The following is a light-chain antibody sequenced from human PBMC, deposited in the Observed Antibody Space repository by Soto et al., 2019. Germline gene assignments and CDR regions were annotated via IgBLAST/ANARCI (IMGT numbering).Light chain of an antibody. CDR2: KAS. V-gene: IGKV1-5*03. J-gene: IGKJ2*01. CDR1: QSISIW. Sequence: DIQMTQSPSTLSASVGERVTITCRASQSISIWLAWYQQKPGKAPKLLIYKASSLESGVPLRFSGSGSGTEFTLTISSLQPDDFATYYCQQYNSFSYTFGQGTKLEI. CDR3: QQYNSFSYT.